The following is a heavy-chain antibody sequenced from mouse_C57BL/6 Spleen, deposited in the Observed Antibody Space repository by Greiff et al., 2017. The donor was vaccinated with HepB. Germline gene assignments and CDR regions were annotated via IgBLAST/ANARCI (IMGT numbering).Heavy chain of an antibody. CDR2: IDPETGGT. V-gene: IGHV1-15*01. Sequence: QVQLQQSGAELVRPGASVTLSCKASGYTFTDYEMHWVKQTPVHGLEWIGAIDPETGGTAYNQKFKGKAILTADKSSSTAYMELRSLTSEDSAVYYCTRSLRYAMDYWGQGTSVTVSS. CDR1: GYTFTDYE. CDR3: TRSLRYAMDY. J-gene: IGHJ4*01.